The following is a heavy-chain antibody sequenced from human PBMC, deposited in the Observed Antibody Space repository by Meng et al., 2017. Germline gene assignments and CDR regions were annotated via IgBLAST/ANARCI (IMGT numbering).Heavy chain of an antibody. CDR1: GYTFTTYA. Sequence: QAPLVQSGAEVKTPGASVKVSCKASGYTFTTYAIHWVRQAPGQRLEWMGWINAGNSDTKYSQKLQGRVTITRDTSASTVYMEVSSLRSEDTGVYYCARAIAVSGTGRFDYWGQGTLVTVSS. CDR3: ARAIAVSGTGRFDY. V-gene: IGHV1-3*01. CDR2: INAGNSDT. D-gene: IGHD6-19*01. J-gene: IGHJ4*02.